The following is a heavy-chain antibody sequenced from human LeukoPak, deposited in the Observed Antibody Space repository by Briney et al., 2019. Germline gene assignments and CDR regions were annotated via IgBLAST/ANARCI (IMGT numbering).Heavy chain of an antibody. CDR3: ASQGPEGTSGWY. CDR1: GFTFSSYG. D-gene: IGHD6-19*01. V-gene: IGHV3-33*01. J-gene: IGHJ4*02. CDR2: IWYDGSNT. Sequence: PGGSLRLSCGASGFTFSSYGMHWVRQAPGKGLEWVAVIWYDGSNTYYADSVKGRFTISRDNSKDTLFLQSNILRAEDTAVYYCASQGPEGTSGWYWGQGTLVTVSS.